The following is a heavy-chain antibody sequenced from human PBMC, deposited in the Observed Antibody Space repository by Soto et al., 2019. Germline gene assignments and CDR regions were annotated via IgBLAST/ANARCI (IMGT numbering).Heavy chain of an antibody. J-gene: IGHJ5*02. D-gene: IGHD1-26*01. CDR3: ARIRIVNGHWYFVP. CDR2: IYYSGST. CDR1: VDAISSDY. Sequence: QVQLQESGPGLVKPSETLSLTCTVSVDAISSDYWTWIRQPPGKGLEWIGNIYYSGSTDYNPSLQSRVSTSVDTSRNQLALSLTSVTAADTALYYCARIRIVNGHWYFVPWGQGAVVTVSS. V-gene: IGHV4-59*01.